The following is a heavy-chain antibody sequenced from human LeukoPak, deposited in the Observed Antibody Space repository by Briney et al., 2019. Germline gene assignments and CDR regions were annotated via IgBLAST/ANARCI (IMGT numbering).Heavy chain of an antibody. Sequence: SSETLSLTCTASGCSISSYYWSWIRQPPGKGLEWIGYIYYSGSTNYNPSLKSRVSISVDTSKNQFSLKLSSVTAADTALYYCARGSGYSDNEYYFDNWGQGTLVTVSS. D-gene: IGHD5-18*01. CDR1: GCSISSYY. J-gene: IGHJ4*02. CDR2: IYYSGST. V-gene: IGHV4-59*01. CDR3: ARGSGYSDNEYYFDN.